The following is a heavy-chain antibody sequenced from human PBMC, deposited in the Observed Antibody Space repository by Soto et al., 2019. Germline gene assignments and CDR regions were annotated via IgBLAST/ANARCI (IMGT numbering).Heavy chain of an antibody. D-gene: IGHD6-19*01. J-gene: IGHJ4*02. Sequence: QVQLVQSGAEGKKPGASVKVSCKASGYTFTSYAMHWVRQAPGQRLEWMGWINGGNGNTKYSQKFQGRVTITRDTSASTAYMELSSLRSEDTAVYYCARVSGWYHLDYWGQGTLVTVSS. CDR3: ARVSGWYHLDY. CDR2: INGGNGNT. V-gene: IGHV1-3*01. CDR1: GYTFTSYA.